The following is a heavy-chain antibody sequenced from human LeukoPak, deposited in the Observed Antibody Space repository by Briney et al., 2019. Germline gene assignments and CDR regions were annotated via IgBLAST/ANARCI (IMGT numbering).Heavy chain of an antibody. J-gene: IGHJ4*02. CDR1: GGSFSGYY. Sequence: SSETLSLTCTVYGGSFSGYYWSWIRQPPGKGLEWIGEINHSGSTNYNPSLKSRVTISVDTSKNQFSLKLSSVTAADTAVYYCARDTRVYDSSGYYWDYFDYWGQGTLVTVSS. CDR2: INHSGST. V-gene: IGHV4-34*01. CDR3: ARDTRVYDSSGYYWDYFDY. D-gene: IGHD3-22*01.